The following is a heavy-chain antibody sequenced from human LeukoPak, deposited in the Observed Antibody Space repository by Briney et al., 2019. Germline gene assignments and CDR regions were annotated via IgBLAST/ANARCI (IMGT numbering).Heavy chain of an antibody. CDR1: GGSVSSGSYY. CDR2: IYYSGST. CDR3: ASSVVLGAFDI. J-gene: IGHJ3*02. V-gene: IGHV4-61*01. Sequence: RPSETLSLTCTVSGGSVSSGSYYWSWIRQPPGKGLEWIGYIYYSGSTNYTPSLNSRVTISVDTSKNQFSLKLSSVAAADTAVYYCASSVVLGAFDIWGQGTMVTVSS. D-gene: IGHD4/OR15-4a*01.